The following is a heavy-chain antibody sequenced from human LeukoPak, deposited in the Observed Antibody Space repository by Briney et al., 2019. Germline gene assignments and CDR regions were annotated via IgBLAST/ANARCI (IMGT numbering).Heavy chain of an antibody. CDR1: GGSFSSSY. Sequence: SETLSLTCIVSGGSFSSSYWSWIRQPPGKGLEWIAYIYSNGNTNSNPSLKSRVTIAVDTSQSQFSLKLSSVTAADTAVYYCARGGPGFGAAAGTRGWFDPWGQGTLVTVPS. D-gene: IGHD6-13*01. V-gene: IGHV4-59*01. J-gene: IGHJ5*02. CDR3: ARGGPGFGAAAGTRGWFDP. CDR2: IYSNGNT.